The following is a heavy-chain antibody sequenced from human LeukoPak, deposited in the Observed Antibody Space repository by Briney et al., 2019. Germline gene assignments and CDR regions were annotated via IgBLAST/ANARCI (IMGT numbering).Heavy chain of an antibody. V-gene: IGHV5-51*01. CDR1: GYIFTSYW. CDR2: IYPGDSDT. J-gene: IGHJ5*02. CDR3: ARVRDIVGANNWFDP. Sequence: GESLQISCKGSGYIFTSYWIGWVRQLPGKGLEWMGIIYPGDSDTRYSPSFQGQVTISADKSISTAYLQWSSLKASDTAMYYCARVRDIVGANNWFDPWGQGTLVTVSS. D-gene: IGHD1-26*01.